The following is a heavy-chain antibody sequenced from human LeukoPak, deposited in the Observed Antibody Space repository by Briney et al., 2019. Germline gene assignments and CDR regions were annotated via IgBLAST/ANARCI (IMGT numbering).Heavy chain of an antibody. J-gene: IGHJ4*02. CDR1: GFAIKSQA. D-gene: IGHD4-17*01. Sequence: GGSLRLSCTASGFAIKSQAMSWVRQAPGKGLEWVSAISGVGDGYYAESVKGRFTIFRDNSRNTVFLQLNRLRAEDTAVYYCANLYGDKDEKWGQGTLVTVSS. CDR3: ANLYGDKDEK. V-gene: IGHV3-23*01. CDR2: ISGVGDG.